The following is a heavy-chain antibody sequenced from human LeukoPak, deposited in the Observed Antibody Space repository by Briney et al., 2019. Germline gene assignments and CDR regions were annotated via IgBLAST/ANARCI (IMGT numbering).Heavy chain of an antibody. CDR2: IQWNGDA. Sequence: PGGSLRLSCAASGFTFADYGMSWVRQAPGKGLEWVSGIQWNGDATDSVQGRFTISRDNAKSSMYLQMNSLRVEDTALYHCLRGATSTTYDYWGQGILVTVSS. CDR1: GFTFADYG. V-gene: IGHV3-20*01. CDR3: LRGATSTTYDY. D-gene: IGHD1-1*01. J-gene: IGHJ4*02.